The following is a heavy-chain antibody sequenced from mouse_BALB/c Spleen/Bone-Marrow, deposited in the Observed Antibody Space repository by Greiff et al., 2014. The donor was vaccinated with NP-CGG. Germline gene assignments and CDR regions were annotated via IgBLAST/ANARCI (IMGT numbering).Heavy chain of an antibody. V-gene: IGHV5-9-4*01. CDR3: ARDGNWYFDV. D-gene: IGHD1-1*02. Sequence: EVKLVESGGGLVKPGGSLKLSCAASGFTFSSYATSWVRQSPEKRLEWVAEISSGGSYTYYPDTVTGRFTISRDNAKNTLYLEMSSLRSEDTAMYYCARDGNWYFDVWGAGTTVTVSS. J-gene: IGHJ1*01. CDR1: GFTFSSYA. CDR2: ISSGGSYT.